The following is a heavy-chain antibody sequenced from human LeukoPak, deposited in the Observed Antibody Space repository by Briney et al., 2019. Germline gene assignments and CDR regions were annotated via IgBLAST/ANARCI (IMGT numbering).Heavy chain of an antibody. CDR3: TLSGWSIDY. D-gene: IGHD6-19*01. Sequence: SETLSLTCAVYGGSFSGYYWSWIRQPPGKGLEWIGEINHSGSTNYNPSLKSRVTISVDTSKNQFSLKLSSVTAADTAVYYCTLSGWSIDYWGQGTLVTVSS. J-gene: IGHJ4*02. CDR2: INHSGST. V-gene: IGHV4-34*01. CDR1: GGSFSGYY.